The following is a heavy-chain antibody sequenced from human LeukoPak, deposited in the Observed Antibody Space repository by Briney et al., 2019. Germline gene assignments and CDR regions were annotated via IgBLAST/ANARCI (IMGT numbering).Heavy chain of an antibody. Sequence: ASVKVSCKASGYTFTGYYMHWVRQAPGQGLEWMGWINPNSGGTNYAQKFQGRVTMTRDTSISTAYMELSRLRSDDTAVYYCARETYGSGSYRLYYWGQGTLVTVSS. D-gene: IGHD3-10*01. V-gene: IGHV1-2*02. CDR1: GYTFTGYY. CDR2: INPNSGGT. J-gene: IGHJ4*02. CDR3: ARETYGSGSYRLYY.